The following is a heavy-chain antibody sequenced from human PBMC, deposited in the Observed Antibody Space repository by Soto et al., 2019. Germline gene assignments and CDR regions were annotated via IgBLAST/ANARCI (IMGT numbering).Heavy chain of an antibody. CDR3: AKGPRNWGVDH. D-gene: IGHD7-27*01. CDR2: MNPNNGNT. CDR1: GYTFTDYD. J-gene: IGHJ4*02. V-gene: IGHV1-8*01. Sequence: QVQLVQSGAEVKKPGASVKVSCKASGYTFTDYDINWFRQATGQGLGQGLEWMGWMNPNNGNTGYAQNFQGRVTMNXITSISTDYMELSTMRSEDTAIYYCAKGPRNWGVDHWGQGTLVIVSS.